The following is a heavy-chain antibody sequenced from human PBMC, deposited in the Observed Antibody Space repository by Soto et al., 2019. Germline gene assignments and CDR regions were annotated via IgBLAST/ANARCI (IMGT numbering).Heavy chain of an antibody. CDR1: GGSISSYY. J-gene: IGHJ4*02. D-gene: IGHD1-20*01. CDR3: AGITGTAKIDY. Sequence: SETLALTCTGSGGSISSYYWSWIRQPAGKGLEWIGRIYTSGSTNYNPSLKSRVTMSVDTSKNQFSLKLSSVTAADTAVYYCAGITGTAKIDYWGQGTLVTVSS. V-gene: IGHV4-4*07. CDR2: IYTSGST.